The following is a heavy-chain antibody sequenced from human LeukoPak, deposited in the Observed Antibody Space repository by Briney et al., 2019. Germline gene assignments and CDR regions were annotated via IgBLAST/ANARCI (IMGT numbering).Heavy chain of an antibody. D-gene: IGHD5-18*01. J-gene: IGHJ4*02. CDR1: GFTVSSNY. CDR3: TSPMWDTVTHDY. V-gene: IGHV3-53*01. CDR2: IYSGGST. Sequence: PGGSLRLSCAASGFTVSSNYMSWVRQAPGKGLEWVSVIYSGGSTYYADSVKGRFTISRDNAKNILYLQINSLKAEDTAVYYCTSPMWDTVTHDYWGQGTLVTVSS.